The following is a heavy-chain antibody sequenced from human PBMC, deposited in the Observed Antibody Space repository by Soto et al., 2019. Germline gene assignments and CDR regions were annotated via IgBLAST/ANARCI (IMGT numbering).Heavy chain of an antibody. CDR1: GFTFSSYA. J-gene: IGHJ4*02. CDR2: ISGSGGST. V-gene: IGHV3-23*01. D-gene: IGHD3-3*01. Sequence: LRLSCAASGFTFSSYAMSWVRQAPGKGLEWVSAISGSGGSTYYADSVKGRFTISRDNSKNTLYLQMNSLRAEDTAVYYCAKDLYYDFWSGSYWGQGTLVTVSS. CDR3: AKDLYYDFWSGSY.